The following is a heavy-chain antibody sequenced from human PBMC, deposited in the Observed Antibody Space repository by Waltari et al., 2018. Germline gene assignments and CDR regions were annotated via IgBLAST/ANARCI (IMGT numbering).Heavy chain of an antibody. CDR1: GGSISSHY. CDR3: ARELALWYFDY. D-gene: IGHD3-10*01. J-gene: IGHJ4*02. CDR2: IYYSGST. Sequence: QVQLQESGPGLVKPSETLSLTCTVSGGSISSHYWSWIRQPPGKGLEWIGYIYYSGSTNYNPSLKSRVTISVDTSKNQFSLKLSSVTAADTAVYYCARELALWYFDYWGQGTLVTVSS. V-gene: IGHV4-59*11.